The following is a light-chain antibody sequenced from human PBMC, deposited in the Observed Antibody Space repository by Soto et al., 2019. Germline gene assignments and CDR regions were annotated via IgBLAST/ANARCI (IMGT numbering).Light chain of an antibody. CDR2: AAS. CDR3: QQSYSIPVT. Sequence: DIQMTQSPSSLSASVGDRVTITCRASQTISTYVNWYQQKRGKAPELLIYAASTLHSGVPSRFSGSGSRTDFTLTISSLQPEDFATYYCQQSYSIPVTFGQGTKLEIK. CDR1: QTISTY. J-gene: IGKJ2*01. V-gene: IGKV1-39*01.